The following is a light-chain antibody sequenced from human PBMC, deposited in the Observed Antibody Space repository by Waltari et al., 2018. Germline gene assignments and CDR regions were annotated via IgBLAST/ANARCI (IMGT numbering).Light chain of an antibody. V-gene: IGKV3-15*01. Sequence: ETVVMHSTATVSVSPGARATLSCRASQSVGSNLAWYQQKPGQSPRLLIFGASTRATGIPARFSGSGSGTEFTLTISSLQSEDFAVYYCQQYNNWPRTFGQGTKLEIK. CDR2: GAS. CDR1: QSVGSN. J-gene: IGKJ2*01. CDR3: QQYNNWPRT.